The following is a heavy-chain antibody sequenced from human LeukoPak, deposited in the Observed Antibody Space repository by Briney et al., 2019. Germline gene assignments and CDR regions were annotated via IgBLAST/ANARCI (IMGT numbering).Heavy chain of an antibody. Sequence: ASVKVSCKVSGYTLTELSMHWVRQAPGKGLEWMGGFDPEDGETIYAQKFQGRVTMTEDTSTDTAYMELSSLRSEDTAVYYCATGVITMVRGVIITSDYWGQGTLVTVSS. CDR2: FDPEDGET. CDR1: GYTLTELS. D-gene: IGHD3-10*01. V-gene: IGHV1-24*01. CDR3: ATGVITMVRGVIITSDY. J-gene: IGHJ4*02.